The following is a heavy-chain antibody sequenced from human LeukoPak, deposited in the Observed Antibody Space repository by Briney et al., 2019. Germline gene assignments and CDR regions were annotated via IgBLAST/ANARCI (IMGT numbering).Heavy chain of an antibody. CDR1: GFTFSIYA. CDR3: EKKIGGGDY. Sequence: GGSLRLSCAVSGFTFSIYAMSWVRQAPGKGLEWVSAISGSGGSTSYAHSVKGRFPISRENSKKPLYLQMNSLRAEDTAVYYCEKKIGGGDYWGQGTLVTVSS. CDR2: ISGSGGST. V-gene: IGHV3-23*01. J-gene: IGHJ4*02. D-gene: IGHD3-22*01.